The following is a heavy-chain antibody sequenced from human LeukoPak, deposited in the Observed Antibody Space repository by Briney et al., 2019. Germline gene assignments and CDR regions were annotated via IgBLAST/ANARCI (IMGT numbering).Heavy chain of an antibody. CDR1: GGTFSSYA. CDR2: IIPIFGTA. J-gene: IGHJ4*02. V-gene: IGHV1-69*13. D-gene: IGHD4-17*01. CDR3: AQPSTVPTGIDY. Sequence: SVKVSCKAFGGTFSSYAISWVRQAPGQGLEWMGGIIPIFGTANYAQKFQGRVTITADESTSTAYMELSSLRSEDTAVYYCAQPSTVPTGIDYWGQGTLVTVSS.